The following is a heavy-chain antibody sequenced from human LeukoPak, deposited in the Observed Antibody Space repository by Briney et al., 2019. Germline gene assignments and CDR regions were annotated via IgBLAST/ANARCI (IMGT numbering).Heavy chain of an antibody. Sequence: GGSLRLSCAASGFTFSSYSTNWVRQAPGKGLEWVSSISSSSSYIYYADSVKGRFTISRDNAKNSLYLQMNSLRAEDTAVYYCAGRYCTNGVCPYYFDYWGQGTLVTVSS. CDR3: AGRYCTNGVCPYYFDY. J-gene: IGHJ4*02. V-gene: IGHV3-21*01. CDR2: ISSSSSYI. CDR1: GFTFSSYS. D-gene: IGHD2-8*01.